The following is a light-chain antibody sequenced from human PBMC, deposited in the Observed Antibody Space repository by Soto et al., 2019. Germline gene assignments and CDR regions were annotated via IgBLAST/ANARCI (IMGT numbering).Light chain of an antibody. Sequence: QSVLTQPPSVSGAPGQRVTISSTGSSSNIGAGYDVHWYQQLPGTAPKLLIYGNSNRPSGVPDRFSGSKSGTSASLAITGLQAEDEADYYCQSYDSSLSGPCVFGTGTKLTVL. CDR1: SSNIGAGYD. CDR2: GNS. V-gene: IGLV1-40*01. CDR3: QSYDSSLSGPCV. J-gene: IGLJ1*01.